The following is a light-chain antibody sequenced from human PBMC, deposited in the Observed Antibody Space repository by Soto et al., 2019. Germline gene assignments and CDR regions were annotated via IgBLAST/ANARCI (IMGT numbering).Light chain of an antibody. CDR1: QSVSSSY. CDR3: QQYGSSLYT. J-gene: IGKJ2*01. Sequence: EIVLTQSPGTLSLSPGERATLSCRASQSVSSSYLAWYQHKPGQAPRLLIYGASSRATGIPDRFSGSGSGTDFTRNISRLEPEEFAVYYCQQYGSSLYTFGQGTKLEIK. CDR2: GAS. V-gene: IGKV3-20*01.